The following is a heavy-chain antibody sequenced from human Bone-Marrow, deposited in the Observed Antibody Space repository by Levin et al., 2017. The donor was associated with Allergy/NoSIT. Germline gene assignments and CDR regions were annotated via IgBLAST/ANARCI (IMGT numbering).Heavy chain of an antibody. V-gene: IGHV3-49*03. CDR1: GFSFADYT. CDR2: MRSTTYGGTT. CDR3: SGLVGTTTLLDY. D-gene: IGHD1-26*01. J-gene: IGHJ4*02. Sequence: GGSLRLSCAGSGFSFADYTMIWFRQGPGKGLEWVGFMRSTTYGGTTEFAASVKGRFTISRDDSNSIAYLQMKRLKSEDTAVYYCSGLVGTTTLLDYWGRGTLVTVSS.